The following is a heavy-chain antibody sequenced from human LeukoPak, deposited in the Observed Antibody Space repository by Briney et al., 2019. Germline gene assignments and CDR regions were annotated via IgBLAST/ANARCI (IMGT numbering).Heavy chain of an antibody. CDR3: ATRAVTRVFDN. V-gene: IGHV3-30*03. J-gene: IGHJ4*02. CDR1: GFTFNSYG. Sequence: GGSLRLSCAASGFTFNSYGIHWVRQAPGKGLEWVAVISYDGSNKYYADSVKGRFTISRDNSKNTPYLQMNSLRAEDTAVYYCATRAVTRVFDNWGQGTLVTVSS. CDR2: ISYDGSNK. D-gene: IGHD4-23*01.